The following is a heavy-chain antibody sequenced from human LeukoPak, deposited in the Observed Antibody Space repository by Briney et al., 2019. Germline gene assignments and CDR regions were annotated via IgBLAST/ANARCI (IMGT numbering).Heavy chain of an antibody. V-gene: IGHV3-23*01. CDR3: AREARYGATWFDP. CDR2: ITDSGANT. CDR1: GFTFSSFA. Sequence: GGSLRLSCAACGFTFSSFAMSWVRQAPGKGLEWVSTITDSGANTYYADSVKGRFTISRDNAKNSLYLQMNSLRAEDTAVYYCAREARYGATWFDPWGQGTLVTVSS. D-gene: IGHD3-10*01. J-gene: IGHJ5*02.